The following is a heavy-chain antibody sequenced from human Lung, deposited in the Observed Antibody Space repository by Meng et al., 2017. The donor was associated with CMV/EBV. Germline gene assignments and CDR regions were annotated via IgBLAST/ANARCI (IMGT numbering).Heavy chain of an antibody. V-gene: IGHV3-49*04. CDR1: GFTFGDYA. Sequence: GGSLRLXCTASGFTFGDYAMSWVRQAPGKGLEWVGFIRSKAYGGTTEYAASVKGRFTISRDDSKSIAYLQMNSLKTEDTAVYYCTRVGTYYYDSSGYYLREEGGFDYXGQGXLVTVSS. D-gene: IGHD3-22*01. J-gene: IGHJ4*02. CDR2: IRSKAYGGTT. CDR3: TRVGTYYYDSSGYYLREEGGFDY.